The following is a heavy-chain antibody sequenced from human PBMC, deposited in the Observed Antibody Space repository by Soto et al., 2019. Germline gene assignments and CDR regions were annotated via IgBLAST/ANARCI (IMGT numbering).Heavy chain of an antibody. V-gene: IGHV4-59*01. CDR3: ARCGGDCYSNGMDV. D-gene: IGHD2-21*02. J-gene: IGHJ6*02. CDR1: GGSISDNY. CDR2: IYYSGST. Sequence: SETLSLTCTVSGGSISDNYWSWIRQPPGKGLEWIGYIYYSGSTNYNPSLKSRVTISVGTSKKQFSLKLSSVTAADTAVYYCARCGGDCYSNGMDVWGQGTTVTVSS.